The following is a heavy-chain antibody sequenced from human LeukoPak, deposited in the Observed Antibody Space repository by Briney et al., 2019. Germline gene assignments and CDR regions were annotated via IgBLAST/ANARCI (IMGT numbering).Heavy chain of an antibody. CDR2: ISSSSSYI. Sequence: PGGSLRLSCAASGFTFITYPMNWVRQAPGKGLEWVSSISSSSSYIYYADSVKGRFTLSRDNAKNSLYLQMNSLRAEDTAVYYCARGRNTAIYYFDYWGQGTLVTVSS. J-gene: IGHJ4*02. CDR1: GFTFITYP. D-gene: IGHD6-25*01. V-gene: IGHV3-21*01. CDR3: ARGRNTAIYYFDY.